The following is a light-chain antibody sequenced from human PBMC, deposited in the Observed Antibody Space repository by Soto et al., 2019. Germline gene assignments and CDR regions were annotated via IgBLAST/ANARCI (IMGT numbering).Light chain of an antibody. CDR3: QSYDRSLSGSV. CDR1: SSNIGSFYH. V-gene: IGLV1-40*01. CDR2: GNN. J-gene: IGLJ3*02. Sequence: QSVLTQPPSVSGAPGQRVTISCTGSSSNIGSFYHVHWYQQLPGTAPKLLIYGNNNRPSGVPDRFSGSKSGTSASLAITGLQAEDEADYFCQSYDRSLSGSVFGGGTTLTVL.